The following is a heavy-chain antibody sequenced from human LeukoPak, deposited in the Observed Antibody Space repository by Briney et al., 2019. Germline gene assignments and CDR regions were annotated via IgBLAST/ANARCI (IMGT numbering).Heavy chain of an antibody. CDR2: ISASGGST. V-gene: IGHV3-23*01. Sequence: PGGSLRLSCAASGFTVSSNYMSWVRQAPGKGLEWVSGISASGGSTYDADSVKGRFTISRDNSKNTLCLQMDSLRAEDTAVYYCAKTETFGDTDYYYYYMDVWGKGTTVTVSS. CDR1: GFTVSSNY. CDR3: AKTETFGDTDYYYYYMDV. D-gene: IGHD3-3*01. J-gene: IGHJ6*03.